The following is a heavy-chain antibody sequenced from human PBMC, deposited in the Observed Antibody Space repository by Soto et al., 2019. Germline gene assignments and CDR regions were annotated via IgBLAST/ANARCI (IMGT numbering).Heavy chain of an antibody. V-gene: IGHV1-69*08. CDR2: IIPILGIA. D-gene: IGHD2-2*02. J-gene: IGHJ4*02. Sequence: QVQLVQSGAEVKKPGSSVKVSCKASGGTFSSYTISWVRQAPGQGLEWMGRIIPILGIANYAQKFQGRVTIAADKSTSTAHMELSSLRSEDTAVYYCARDRPPTPAAIFDYWGQGTLVTVSS. CDR1: GGTFSSYT. CDR3: ARDRPPTPAAIFDY.